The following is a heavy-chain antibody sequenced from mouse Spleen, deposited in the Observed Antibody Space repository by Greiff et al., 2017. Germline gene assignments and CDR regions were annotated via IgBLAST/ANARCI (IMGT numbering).Heavy chain of an antibody. V-gene: IGHV14-4*01. J-gene: IGHJ2*01. CDR1: GFNIKDDY. CDR3: TTRRPFDD. Sequence: EVQLQQSGAELVRPGASVKLSCTASGFNIKDDYMHWVKQRPEQGLEWIGWIDPENGDTEYASKFQGKATITADTSSNTAYLQLSSLTSEDTAVYYCTTRRPFDDWGQGTTLTVSS. CDR2: IDPENGDT.